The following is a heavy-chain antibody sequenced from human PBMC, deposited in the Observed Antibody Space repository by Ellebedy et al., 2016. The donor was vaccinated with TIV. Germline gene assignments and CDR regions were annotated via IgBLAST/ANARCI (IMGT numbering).Heavy chain of an antibody. Sequence: GESLKISXAASGFTFSSYAMHWVRQAPGKGLEWVAVISYDGSNKYYADSVKGRFTISRDNSKNTLYLQMNSLRAEDTAVYYCARPNGYSSSWYFSFVAGYYYYMDVWGKGTTVTVSS. CDR1: GFTFSSYA. CDR3: ARPNGYSSSWYFSFVAGYYYYMDV. D-gene: IGHD6-13*01. V-gene: IGHV3-30-3*01. J-gene: IGHJ6*03. CDR2: ISYDGSNK.